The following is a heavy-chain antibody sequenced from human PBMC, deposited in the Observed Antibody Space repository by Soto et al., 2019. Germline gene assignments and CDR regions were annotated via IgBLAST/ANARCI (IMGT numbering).Heavy chain of an antibody. V-gene: IGHV1-18*01. CDR2: ISAYNGNT. CDR3: ARVVEMTTVTYNWFDP. Sequence: QVQLVQSGAEVKKPGASVKVSCKASGYTFTSYGISWVRQAPGQGLEWMGWISAYNGNTNYAQKLQGRVTMATYTSPSTAYMELMSLISDDTAVYYCARVVEMTTVTYNWFDPWGQGTLVTVSS. J-gene: IGHJ5*02. CDR1: GYTFTSYG. D-gene: IGHD4-17*01.